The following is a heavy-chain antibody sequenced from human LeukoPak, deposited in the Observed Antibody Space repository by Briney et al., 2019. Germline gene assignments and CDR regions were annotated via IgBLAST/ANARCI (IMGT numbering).Heavy chain of an antibody. CDR1: GYTVSSNY. J-gene: IGHJ3*02. CDR2: IYTGGRT. V-gene: IGHV3-53*01. CDR3: AKYYVVGGTANAFDI. Sequence: GGSLRLSCAAFGYTVSSNYMTWVRQAPGRGLEWVSVIYTGGRTFYADSVKGRFTISKDNSKNTLYLQMDSLRAEDTAVYYCAKYYVVGGTANAFDIWGRGTLVTVSS. D-gene: IGHD2-21*01.